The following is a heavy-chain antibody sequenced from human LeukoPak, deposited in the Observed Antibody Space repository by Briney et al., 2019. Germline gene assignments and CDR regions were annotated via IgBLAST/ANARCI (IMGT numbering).Heavy chain of an antibody. D-gene: IGHD5-18*01. V-gene: IGHV3-23*01. J-gene: IGHJ4*02. CDR1: GFTFTSYA. CDR2: ISGSGGNT. Sequence: GGSLRLSCAASGFTFTSYAMSWVRQAPGKGLEWVSAISGSGGNTYYADSVKGRFTTSRDDSKNTLSLQMNSLRAEDTAVYYCAKARGIQLWFLDYWGQGTLVTVSS. CDR3: AKARGIQLWFLDY.